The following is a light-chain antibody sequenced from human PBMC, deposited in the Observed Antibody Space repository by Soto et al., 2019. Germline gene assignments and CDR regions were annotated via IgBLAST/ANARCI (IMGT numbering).Light chain of an antibody. CDR2: WAS. Sequence: DVVMTQSPDSLAVSLGERATINCKSSQNILYTLNNRNYLSWYQKKPGQPPKLLIYWASTRESGVPDRFSGSGPETNFTLTISSLQAEDVAVYYCHQYYRSPLTFGGGTRVEIK. CDR1: QNILYTLNNRNY. J-gene: IGKJ4*01. CDR3: HQYYRSPLT. V-gene: IGKV4-1*01.